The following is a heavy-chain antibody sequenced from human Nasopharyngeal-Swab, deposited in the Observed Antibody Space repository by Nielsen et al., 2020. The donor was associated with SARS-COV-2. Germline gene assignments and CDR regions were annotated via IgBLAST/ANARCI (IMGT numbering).Heavy chain of an antibody. Sequence: SQTVSLTCPVSGGSIRSECYFRGWIRQTPGKGLEWIGTVQYSGSTYSNPSLKSRLTISVDTSKNQFSPTLRSVTAADTAVYYCTRGPGVARPWFPDYWGQGILVTVSS. CDR3: TRGPGVARPWFPDY. V-gene: IGHV4-39*01. CDR2: VQYSGST. CDR1: GGSIRSECYF. D-gene: IGHD6-6*01. J-gene: IGHJ4*02.